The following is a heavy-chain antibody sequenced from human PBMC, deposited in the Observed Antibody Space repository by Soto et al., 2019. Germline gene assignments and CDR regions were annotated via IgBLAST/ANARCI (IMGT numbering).Heavy chain of an antibody. V-gene: IGHV1-46*01. Sequence: ASVKVSCKASGYTFTSYYMHWVRQAPGQGLEWMGIINPSGGSTSYAQKFQGRVTMTRDTSTSTVYMELSSLRASDTAMYYCARRSRRDYGDYYYYYGMDVWGQGTTVTVSS. CDR3: ARRSRRDYGDYYYYYGMDV. CDR1: GYTFTSYY. J-gene: IGHJ6*02. D-gene: IGHD4-17*01. CDR2: INPSGGST.